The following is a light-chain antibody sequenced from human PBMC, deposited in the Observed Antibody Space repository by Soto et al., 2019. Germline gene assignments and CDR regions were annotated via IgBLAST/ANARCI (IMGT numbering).Light chain of an antibody. V-gene: IGKV1-5*01. CDR2: DAS. Sequence: DIHMTQSPSTLSASVGDRVTITCRASQSISSWLAWYQQKPGKAPKLLIFDASSLESGVPSRFSGSGSGAEFTLTISSLQPDDSATYYCQQYNSYSPLTFGGGTKVDIK. CDR1: QSISSW. J-gene: IGKJ4*01. CDR3: QQYNSYSPLT.